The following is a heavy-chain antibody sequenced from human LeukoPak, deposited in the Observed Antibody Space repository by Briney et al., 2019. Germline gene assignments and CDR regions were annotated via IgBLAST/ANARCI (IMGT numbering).Heavy chain of an antibody. V-gene: IGHV3-23*01. CDR3: AKGYCSSTSCSSPYNWFDP. Sequence: PGGSLRLSRAASGFTFSSYAMSWVRQAPGKGLEWVSAISGSGGSTYYADSVKGRFTISRDNSKNTLYLQMNSLRAEDTAVYYCAKGYCSSTSCSSPYNWFDPWGQGTLVTVSS. D-gene: IGHD2-2*01. J-gene: IGHJ5*02. CDR1: GFTFSSYA. CDR2: ISGSGGST.